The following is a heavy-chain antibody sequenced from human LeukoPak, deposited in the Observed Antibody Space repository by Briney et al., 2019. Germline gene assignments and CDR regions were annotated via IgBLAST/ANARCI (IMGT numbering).Heavy chain of an antibody. CDR3: ARGSTSLGLPETFDY. Sequence: GESLKISCKGSGYSFTSYWIGWVRQMPGKGLEWMGIIYPGDSDIRYSPSFQGQVTISADKSISTAYLQWSSLKASDTAMYYCARGSTSLGLPETFDYWGQGTLVTVSS. D-gene: IGHD2-2*01. J-gene: IGHJ4*02. CDR2: IYPGDSDI. V-gene: IGHV5-51*01. CDR1: GYSFTSYW.